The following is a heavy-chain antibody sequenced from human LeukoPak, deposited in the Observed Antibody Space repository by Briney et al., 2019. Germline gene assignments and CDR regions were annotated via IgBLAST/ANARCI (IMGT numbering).Heavy chain of an antibody. Sequence: GGSLRLSCAASGFTFSSYAMHWVRQAPGKGLEYVSAISSNGGSTYYANSVKGRFTISRDNSKNTLYLQMGSLRAEDMAVYYCARVYYYDPLGSLVPYYFDYWGQGTLVTVSS. D-gene: IGHD3-22*01. CDR2: ISSNGGST. V-gene: IGHV3-64*01. CDR3: ARVYYYDPLGSLVPYYFDY. J-gene: IGHJ4*02. CDR1: GFTFSSYA.